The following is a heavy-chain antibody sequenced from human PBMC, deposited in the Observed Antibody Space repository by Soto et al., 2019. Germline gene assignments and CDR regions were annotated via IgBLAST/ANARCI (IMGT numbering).Heavy chain of an antibody. J-gene: IGHJ4*02. Sequence: GASVKVSCKPSGYTFTSYAMHWVRQAPGQRLEWMGWINAGNGNTKYSQKFQGRVTITRDTSASTAYMELSSLRSEDTAVYYCARAALEWDYDILTGYFPPDYWGQGTLVTLSS. CDR2: INAGNGNT. CDR3: ARAALEWDYDILTGYFPPDY. V-gene: IGHV1-3*01. D-gene: IGHD3-9*01. CDR1: GYTFTSYA.